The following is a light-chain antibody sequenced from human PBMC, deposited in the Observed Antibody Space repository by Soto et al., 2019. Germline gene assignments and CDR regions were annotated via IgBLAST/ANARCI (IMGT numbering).Light chain of an antibody. CDR3: QQYDTSPWT. V-gene: IGKV3-20*01. Sequence: EIVLTQSPGTLSLSPGERATLSCRASQSVDSSYLAWYQQKPGQAPRLLIYSTSSRATGISDRFSGSGSGTDFTLTISRLEPEDFAVYYCQQYDTSPWTFGQGTKVDI. J-gene: IGKJ1*01. CDR2: STS. CDR1: QSVDSSY.